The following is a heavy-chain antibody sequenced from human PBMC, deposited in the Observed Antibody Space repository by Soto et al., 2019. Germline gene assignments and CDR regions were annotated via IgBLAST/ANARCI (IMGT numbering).Heavy chain of an antibody. CDR3: ARDTVTTKYYFDY. CDR1: GFTFSSYS. J-gene: IGHJ4*02. Sequence: GGSLRLSCAASGFTFSSYSMNWVRQAPGKGLEWVSSISSSSSYIYYADSVKGRFTISRDNAKNSLYLQMNSLRAEDTAVYYCARDTVTTKYYFDYRGQGTLVTVSS. V-gene: IGHV3-21*01. CDR2: ISSSSSYI. D-gene: IGHD4-17*01.